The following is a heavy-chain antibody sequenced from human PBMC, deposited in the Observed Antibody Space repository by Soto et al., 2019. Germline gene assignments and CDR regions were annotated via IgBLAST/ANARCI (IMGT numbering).Heavy chain of an antibody. Sequence: QVQLQESGPGLVKPSETLSLTCTVSGGSISSYYWSWIRQPPGKGLEWIGYIYYSGSTNYNPSLTSRVTISVDTSKNQFSLKLSSVTAADTAVYYCASGYCSSTSCDDAFDIWGQGTMVTVSS. J-gene: IGHJ3*02. CDR1: GGSISSYY. CDR2: IYYSGST. D-gene: IGHD2-2*03. V-gene: IGHV4-59*08. CDR3: ASGYCSSTSCDDAFDI.